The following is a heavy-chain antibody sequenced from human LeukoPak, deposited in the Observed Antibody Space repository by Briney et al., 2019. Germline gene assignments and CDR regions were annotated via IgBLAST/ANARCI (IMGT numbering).Heavy chain of an antibody. CDR3: ARVLGYCSGGSCYYYYMDV. CDR1: GGSFSGYY. J-gene: IGHJ6*03. V-gene: IGHV4-34*01. Sequence: SETLSLTCAVYGGSFSGYYWSWIRQPPGKGLEWIGEINHSGSTNYIPSLKSRVTISVDTSKNQFSLKLSSVTAADTAVYYCARVLGYCSGGSCYYYYMDVWGKGTTVTVSS. D-gene: IGHD2-15*01. CDR2: INHSGST.